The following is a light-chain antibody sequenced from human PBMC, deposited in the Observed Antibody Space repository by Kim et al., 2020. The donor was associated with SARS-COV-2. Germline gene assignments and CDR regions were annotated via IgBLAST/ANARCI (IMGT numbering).Light chain of an antibody. CDR1: HDIGSY. CDR3: QQFNTFPVT. V-gene: IGKV1-9*01. CDR2: AAS. Sequence: DIQLTQSPSFLPASVGDSVTITCRASHDIGSYLAWYQQRPGKPPKNLIFAASSLQSGVPSRFSGSGSGTKFTLTISSLQPEDFATYYCQQFNTFPVTFGPGTKVDIK. J-gene: IGKJ3*01.